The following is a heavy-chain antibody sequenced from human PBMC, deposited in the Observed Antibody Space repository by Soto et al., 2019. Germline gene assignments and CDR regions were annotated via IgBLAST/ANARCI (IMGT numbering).Heavy chain of an antibody. CDR2: ISAYNGNT. CDR3: ARDGVDTATGYYYGMDV. J-gene: IGHJ6*02. D-gene: IGHD5-18*01. Sequence: QVQLVQSGAEVKKPGASVKVSCKASGYTFTSYGISWVRQAPGQGLEWMGWISAYNGNTNYAQKRQGGXTXTXXTATSTADMELRSLRSDDTAVYYCARDGVDTATGYYYGMDVWGQGTTVTVSS. CDR1: GYTFTSYG. V-gene: IGHV1-18*01.